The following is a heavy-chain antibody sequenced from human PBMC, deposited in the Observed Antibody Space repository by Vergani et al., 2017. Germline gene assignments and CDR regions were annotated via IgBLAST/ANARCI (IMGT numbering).Heavy chain of an antibody. D-gene: IGHD2-2*01. Sequence: QVQLVQSGAEVKKPGSSVKVSCKASGATFRSNTISWVRQVPGQGLEWMGRIIPVLGKTKYAQDFQGRVTITADESTSTAYMELSSLRSEDTAVYYCARETVVVPAARGYYFDYWGQGTLVTVSS. CDR2: IIPVLGKT. CDR3: ARETVVVPAARGYYFDY. CDR1: GATFRSNT. J-gene: IGHJ4*02. V-gene: IGHV1-69*08.